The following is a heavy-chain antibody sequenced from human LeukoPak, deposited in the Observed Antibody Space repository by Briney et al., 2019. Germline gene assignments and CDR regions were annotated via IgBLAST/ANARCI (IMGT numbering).Heavy chain of an antibody. V-gene: IGHV4-34*01. J-gene: IGHJ4*02. CDR3: ARWEGGSYYDFGY. CDR1: GGSFSGYY. D-gene: IGHD1-26*01. Sequence: SETLSLTCAVYGGSFSGYYWSWIRQPPGKGLEWIGEINHSGSTNYNPSLKSRATISVDTSKNQFSLKLSSVTAADTAVYYCARWEGGSYYDFGYWGQGTLVTVSS. CDR2: INHSGST.